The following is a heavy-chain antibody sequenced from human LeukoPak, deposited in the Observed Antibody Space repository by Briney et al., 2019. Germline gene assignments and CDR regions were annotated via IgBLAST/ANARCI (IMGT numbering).Heavy chain of an antibody. Sequence: GGSLRLSCAASGFTFSSYAMHWVRQAPGKGLEWVAVISYDGSNKYYADSVKGRFTISRDNSKNTPYLQMNSLRAEDTAVYYCARSRQGIAAAGGDYWGQGTLVTVSS. CDR3: ARSRQGIAAAGGDY. CDR1: GFTFSSYA. D-gene: IGHD6-13*01. V-gene: IGHV3-30-3*01. CDR2: ISYDGSNK. J-gene: IGHJ4*02.